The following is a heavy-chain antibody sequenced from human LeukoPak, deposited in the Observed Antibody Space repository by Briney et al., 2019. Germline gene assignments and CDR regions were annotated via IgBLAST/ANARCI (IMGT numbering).Heavy chain of an antibody. J-gene: IGHJ5*02. CDR3: AKNEVDIVVVVAARPPNWFDP. D-gene: IGHD2-15*01. Sequence: GGSLRLSCAASGFTFSTAWMIWVRQAPGKGLEWVANIKQDGSEKYYVDSVKGRFTISRDNAKNSLYLQMNSLRAEDTAVYYCAKNEVDIVVVVAARPPNWFDPWGQGTLVTVSS. V-gene: IGHV3-7*03. CDR1: GFTFSTAW. CDR2: IKQDGSEK.